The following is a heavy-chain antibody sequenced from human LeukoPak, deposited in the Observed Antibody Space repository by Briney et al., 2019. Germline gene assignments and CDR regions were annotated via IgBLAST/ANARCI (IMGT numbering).Heavy chain of an antibody. CDR2: ISSSGSTI. V-gene: IGHV3-48*03. D-gene: IGHD4-17*01. Sequence: PGGSLRLSCAASGFTFSSYEMNWVRQAPGKGLEWVSYISSSGSTIYYADSVKGRFTISRDNVKNSLYLQMNSLRAEDTAVYYCARVRNDYGDFAFDYWGQGTLVTVSS. J-gene: IGHJ4*02. CDR1: GFTFSSYE. CDR3: ARVRNDYGDFAFDY.